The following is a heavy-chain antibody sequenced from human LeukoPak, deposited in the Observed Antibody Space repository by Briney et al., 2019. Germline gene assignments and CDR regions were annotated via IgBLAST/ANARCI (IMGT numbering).Heavy chain of an antibody. CDR2: INPNSGGT. CDR1: GGTFSSYA. J-gene: IGHJ4*02. Sequence: ASVKVSCKASGGTFSSYAISWVRQAPGQGLEWMGWINPNSGGTNYAQKFQGRVTMTRDTSISTAYMELSRLRSDDTAVYYCASRYDSSGYYSDYWGQGTLVTVSS. CDR3: ASRYDSSGYYSDY. V-gene: IGHV1-2*02. D-gene: IGHD3-22*01.